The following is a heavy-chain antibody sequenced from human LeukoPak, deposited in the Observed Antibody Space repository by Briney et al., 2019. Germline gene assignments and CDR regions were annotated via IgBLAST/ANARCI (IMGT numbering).Heavy chain of an antibody. CDR1: GFTFSSYS. Sequence: GGSPRLFCAASGFTFSSYSMNWVRQAPGKGLEWVSSISSSSSYIYYADSVKGRFTISRDNAKNSLYLQMNSLRAEDTAVYYCARDWRYSSSWFDYWGQGTLVTVSS. CDR2: ISSSSSYI. CDR3: ARDWRYSSSWFDY. V-gene: IGHV3-21*01. D-gene: IGHD6-13*01. J-gene: IGHJ4*02.